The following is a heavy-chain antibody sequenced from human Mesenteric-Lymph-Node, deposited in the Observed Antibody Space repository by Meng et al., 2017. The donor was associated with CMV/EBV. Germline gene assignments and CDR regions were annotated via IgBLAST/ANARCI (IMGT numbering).Heavy chain of an antibody. J-gene: IGHJ6*02. CDR2: ISSSGSTI. Sequence: GGSLRLSCAASGFTFSSYEMNWVRQAPRKGLEWVSYISSSGSTIYYADSVKGRFTISRDNAKNSLYLQMNSLRAEDTAVYYCAREPSGDGMDVWGQGTTVTVSS. V-gene: IGHV3-48*03. CDR1: GFTFSSYE. CDR3: AREPSGDGMDV. D-gene: IGHD7-27*01.